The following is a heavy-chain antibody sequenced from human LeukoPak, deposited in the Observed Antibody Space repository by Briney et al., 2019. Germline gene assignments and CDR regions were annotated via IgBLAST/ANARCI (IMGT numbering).Heavy chain of an antibody. J-gene: IGHJ4*02. V-gene: IGHV3-48*04. D-gene: IGHD3-22*01. Sequence: GGSLRLSCAASGFTFSSYSMNWVRQAPGKGLEWVSYISSSSSTIYYADSVKGRFTISRDNAKNSLYLQMSSLRAEDTAVYYCARDRGSYYYDSSGYYYDYWGQGTLVTVSS. CDR1: GFTFSSYS. CDR3: ARDRGSYYYDSSGYYYDY. CDR2: ISSSSSTI.